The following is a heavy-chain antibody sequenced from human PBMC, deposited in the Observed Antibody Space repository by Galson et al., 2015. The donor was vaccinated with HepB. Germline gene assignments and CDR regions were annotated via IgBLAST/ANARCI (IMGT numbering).Heavy chain of an antibody. D-gene: IGHD3-22*01. Sequence: SLRLSCAASGFTLNNVWMSWVRQAPGKGLEWVGRIKTKIDGGTTDYAAPVKGRFTISRDDSKNTVSLQMNSLKTEDTAVYYCTTMGPPNYYYDSSADDYWGQGTLVTAS. CDR3: TTMGPPNYYYDSSADDY. CDR1: GFTLNNVW. CDR2: IKTKIDGGTT. J-gene: IGHJ4*02. V-gene: IGHV3-15*01.